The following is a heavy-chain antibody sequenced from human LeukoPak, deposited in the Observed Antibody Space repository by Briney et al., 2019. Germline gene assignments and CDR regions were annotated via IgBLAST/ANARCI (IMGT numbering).Heavy chain of an antibody. V-gene: IGHV4-59*01. Sequence: SSETLSLTCTVSGGSISSYYWSWIRQPPGKGLEWIGYIYYSGSTNYNPSLKSRVTISVDTSKNQFSLKLSSVTAADTAMYYCARASSGWYGVDYWGQGTLVTVSS. CDR3: ARASSGWYGVDY. CDR2: IYYSGST. D-gene: IGHD6-19*01. J-gene: IGHJ4*02. CDR1: GGSISSYY.